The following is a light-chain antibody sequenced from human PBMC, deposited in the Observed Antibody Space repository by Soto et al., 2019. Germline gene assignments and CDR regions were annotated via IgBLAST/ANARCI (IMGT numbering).Light chain of an antibody. V-gene: IGLV2-14*01. J-gene: IGLJ1*01. CDR3: TSYRGSTTPTYV. Sequence: SVLAPPSSVSRGPGQSSSLSCTGTSADVGCCNYVSWYQQHPGKSPKLMSYEVIGRPSWVSTRFSGSKSGNTASLTISGRQAEDEDDYYCTSYRGSTTPTYVFGTGTNVTDL. CDR1: SADVGCCNY. CDR2: EVI.